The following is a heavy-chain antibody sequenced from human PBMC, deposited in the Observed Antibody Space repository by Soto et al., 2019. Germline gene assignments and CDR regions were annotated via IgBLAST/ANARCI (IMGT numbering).Heavy chain of an antibody. J-gene: IGHJ3*02. CDR2: ISAYNGNT. CDR1: GYTCTCYW. Sequence: ALLRSSGKGAGYTCTCYWMTCVRQAPVQGLEWMGWISAYNGNTNYAQKLQGRVTMTTDTSTSTAYMELRSLRSDDTAVYYCARVGPVQGYSYGDAFDIWGQGTMVTVSS. V-gene: IGHV1-18*01. CDR3: ARVGPVQGYSYGDAFDI. D-gene: IGHD5-18*01.